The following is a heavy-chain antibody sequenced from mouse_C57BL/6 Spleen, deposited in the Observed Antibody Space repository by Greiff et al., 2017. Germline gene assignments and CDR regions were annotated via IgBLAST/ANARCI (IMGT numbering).Heavy chain of an antibody. CDR3: ARWARGYFDV. J-gene: IGHJ1*03. CDR2: IYPGDGDT. CDR1: GYAFSSSW. D-gene: IGHD3-1*01. Sequence: VKLMESGPELVKPGASVKISCKASGYAFSSSWMNWVKQRPGKGLEWIGRIYPGDGDTNYNGKFKGKATLTADKSSSTAYMQLSSLTSEDSAVYFCARWARGYFDVWGTGTTVTVSS. V-gene: IGHV1-82*01.